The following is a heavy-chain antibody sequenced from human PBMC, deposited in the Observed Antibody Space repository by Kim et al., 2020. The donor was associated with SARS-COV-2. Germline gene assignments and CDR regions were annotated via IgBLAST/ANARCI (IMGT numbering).Heavy chain of an antibody. V-gene: IGHV1-69*04. CDR3: ARDRRGGQLWFGPYYYYYGMDV. CDR2: IIPILGIA. Sequence: SVKVSCKASGGTFSSYAISWVRQAPGQGIEWMGRIIPILGIANYAQKFQGRVTITADKSTSTAYMELSSLRSEDTAVYYCARDRRGGQLWFGPYYYYYGMDVWGQGTTVTVSS. D-gene: IGHD5-18*01. J-gene: IGHJ6*02. CDR1: GGTFSSYA.